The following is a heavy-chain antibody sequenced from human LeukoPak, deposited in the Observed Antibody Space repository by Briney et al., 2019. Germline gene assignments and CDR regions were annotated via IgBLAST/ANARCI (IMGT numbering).Heavy chain of an antibody. Sequence: ASVKVSCKASGYTFTGYYMHWVRQAPGQGLEWMGWINPNSGGTNYAQKFQGRVTMTRDTSISTAYMELSRLRSDDTAVYYCAVGGAISMVRGVIGYFDYWGQGTLVTVSS. CDR3: AVGGAISMVRGVIGYFDY. J-gene: IGHJ4*02. CDR1: GYTFTGYY. CDR2: INPNSGGT. V-gene: IGHV1-2*02. D-gene: IGHD3-10*01.